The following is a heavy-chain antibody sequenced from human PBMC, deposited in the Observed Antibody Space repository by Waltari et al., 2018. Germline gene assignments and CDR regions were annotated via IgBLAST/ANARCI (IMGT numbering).Heavy chain of an antibody. J-gene: IGHJ5*02. CDR1: GGSFSGYY. V-gene: IGHV4-34*01. CDR2: INHSGST. D-gene: IGHD6-6*01. Sequence: QVQLQQWGAGLLKPSETLSLTCAVYGGSFSGYYWSWIRQPPGKGLEWIGEINHSGSTNYNPSLKSRVTISVDTSKNQFSLKLSSVTAADTAVYYCARGLSSSSSERYNWFDPWGQGTLVTVSS. CDR3: ARGLSSSSSERYNWFDP.